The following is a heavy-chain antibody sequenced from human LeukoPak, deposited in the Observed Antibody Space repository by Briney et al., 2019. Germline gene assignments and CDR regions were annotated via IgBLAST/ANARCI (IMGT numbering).Heavy chain of an antibody. V-gene: IGHV3-74*01. D-gene: IGHD3-3*01. J-gene: IGHJ4*02. CDR1: GFTFSSYW. Sequence: GGSLRLSCAASGFTFSSYWMHWVRQAPGKGLVRVSRVSSDGSITDYTDSVKGRFTISRDNAKNTLYLQMNSLRAEDTAMYYCVRAVGGNDGRTFGYWAQGTLVTVSS. CDR2: VSSDGSIT. CDR3: VRAVGGNDGRTFGY.